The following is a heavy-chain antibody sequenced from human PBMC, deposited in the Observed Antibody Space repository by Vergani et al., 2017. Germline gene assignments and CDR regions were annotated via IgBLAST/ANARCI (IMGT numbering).Heavy chain of an antibody. CDR2: IYHSGST. V-gene: IGHV4-38-2*01. CDR1: GYSISSGYY. CDR3: ASGDFWSGHGDY. D-gene: IGHD3-3*01. Sequence: QVQLQESGPGLVKPSETLSLTCAVSGYSISSGYYWGWIRQPPGKGLEWIGSIYHSGSTYYNPSLKSRVIISVDTSKNQFSLKLSSVTAADTAVYYCASGDFWSGHGDYWGQGTLVTVSS. J-gene: IGHJ4*02.